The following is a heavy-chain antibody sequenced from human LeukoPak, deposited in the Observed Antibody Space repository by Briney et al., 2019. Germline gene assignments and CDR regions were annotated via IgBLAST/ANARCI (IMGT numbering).Heavy chain of an antibody. D-gene: IGHD1-26*01. CDR2: IVPILGIA. V-gene: IGHV1-69*04. CDR1: GGSFSSYA. J-gene: IGHJ4*02. Sequence: GSSVKVSCKASGGSFSSYAISWVRQAPGQGLEWVGNIVPILGIADYAQKLQARVTITADKSASTVYMELTSLTSDDTAVYYCAREGTGSYAGPFVYWGQGTLVTVSS. CDR3: AREGTGSYAGPFVY.